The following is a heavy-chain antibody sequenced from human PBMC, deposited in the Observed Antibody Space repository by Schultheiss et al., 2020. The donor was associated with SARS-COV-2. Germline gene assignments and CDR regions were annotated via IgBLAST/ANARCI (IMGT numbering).Heavy chain of an antibody. CDR1: GYIFASYG. CDR2: INPNSGGT. J-gene: IGHJ4*02. V-gene: IGHV1-2*02. Sequence: ASVKVSCKASGYIFASYGISWVRQAPGQGLEWMGWINPNSGGTNYAQKFQGRVTMTRDTSISTAYMELSRLRSDDTAVYYCARGPRSSGWYYFDYWGQGTLVTVSS. CDR3: ARGPRSSGWYYFDY. D-gene: IGHD6-19*01.